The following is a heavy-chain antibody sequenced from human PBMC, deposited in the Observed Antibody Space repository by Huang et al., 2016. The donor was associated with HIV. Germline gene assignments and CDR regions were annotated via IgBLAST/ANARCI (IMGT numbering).Heavy chain of an antibody. V-gene: IGHV5-51*03. J-gene: IGHJ4*02. CDR1: GYTFTTYW. CDR3: ATGNYYEYFDY. CDR2: IYPDDSQT. D-gene: IGHD3-22*01. Sequence: EVQLVQSGAEVKESGESLKISCKGSGYTFTTYWIGWVRQMPGKGLEWMGIIYPDDSQTRYIPTFQGQVTISADKSLSTAYLQWSSLSASDTALYYCATGNYYEYFDYWGQGTLVTVSS.